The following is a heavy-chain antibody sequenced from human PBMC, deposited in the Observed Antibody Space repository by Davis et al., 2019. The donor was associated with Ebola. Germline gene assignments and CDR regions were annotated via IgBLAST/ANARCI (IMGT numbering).Heavy chain of an antibody. CDR1: GGSISSYY. CDR3: ARRGGYFDY. CDR2: IYYSGST. V-gene: IGHV4-59*08. J-gene: IGHJ4*02. D-gene: IGHD6-13*01. Sequence: MPSETLSLTCTVSGGSISSYYWSWIRQPPGKGLEWMGYIYYSGSTNYNPSLKSRVTISVDTSKNQFSLKLSSVTAADTAVYYCARRGGYFDYWGQGTLVTVSS.